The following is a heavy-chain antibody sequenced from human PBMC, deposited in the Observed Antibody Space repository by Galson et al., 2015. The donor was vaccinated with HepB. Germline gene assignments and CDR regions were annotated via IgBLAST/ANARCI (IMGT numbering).Heavy chain of an antibody. CDR1: GGSISRDC. D-gene: IGHD4-23*01. V-gene: IGHV4-59*01. J-gene: IGHJ6*03. CDR3: ARAVVTPSRYYYYMDV. Sequence: ETLSLTCTVSGGSISRDCWSWIRQPPGKGLEWIGYSYYSGSTNYNPSLKSRVTISVDTSKNQFSLRLSSVTAADTAVYYCARAVVTPSRYYYYMDVWGKGTTVTVSS. CDR2: SYYSGST.